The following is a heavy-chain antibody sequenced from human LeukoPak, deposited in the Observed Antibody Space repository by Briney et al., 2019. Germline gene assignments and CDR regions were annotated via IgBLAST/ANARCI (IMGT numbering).Heavy chain of an antibody. CDR2: ISGGGRST. V-gene: IGHV3-23*01. CDR3: AREEGRFLEWSDAAFDY. Sequence: PGGSVRLSCAASGFSFNTCAMSWVRQAPGKGLEWVSTISGGGRSTDYADSVKGQFTISRDNSKNTLYLQMNSLRAEDTAVYYCAREEGRFLEWSDAAFDYWGQGTLVTVSS. J-gene: IGHJ4*02. D-gene: IGHD3-3*01. CDR1: GFSFNTCA.